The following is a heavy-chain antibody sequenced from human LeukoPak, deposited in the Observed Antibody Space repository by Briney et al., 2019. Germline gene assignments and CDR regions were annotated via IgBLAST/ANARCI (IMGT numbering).Heavy chain of an antibody. V-gene: IGHV3-23*01. CDR1: GFTFSSYA. CDR2: SSGSGGST. Sequence: SLRLSCAASGFTFSSYAMSWVRKAPWKGLERVSASSGSGGSTYYEDSVKGRFTISRDNSKNTLYLQMNSLRAEDTAVYYSAKDPMDYDILTGDDAAHYYYGMDVWGKGTTVTVSS. D-gene: IGHD3-9*01. CDR3: AKDPMDYDILTGDDAAHYYYGMDV. J-gene: IGHJ6*04.